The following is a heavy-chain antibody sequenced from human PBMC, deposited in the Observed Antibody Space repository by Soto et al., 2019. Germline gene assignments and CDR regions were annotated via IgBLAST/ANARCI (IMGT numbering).Heavy chain of an antibody. D-gene: IGHD6-19*01. CDR3: AREVNGTYSSGWDLALFDY. Sequence: ASVKVSCKASGYTFTIYGISWVRQAPGQGLEWMGWISAYNGNTNYAQKLQGRVTMTTDTSTSTAYMELRSLRSDDTAVYYCAREVNGTYSSGWDLALFDYWGQGTLVTVSS. J-gene: IGHJ4*02. V-gene: IGHV1-18*01. CDR1: GYTFTIYG. CDR2: ISAYNGNT.